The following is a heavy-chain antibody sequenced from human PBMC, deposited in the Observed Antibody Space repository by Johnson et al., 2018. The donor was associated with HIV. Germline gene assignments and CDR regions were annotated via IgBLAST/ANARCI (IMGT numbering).Heavy chain of an antibody. CDR1: GFTFSSYA. D-gene: IGHD3-10*01. V-gene: IGHV3-30-3*01. J-gene: IGHJ3*02. Sequence: QVQLVESGGGVVQPGRSLRLSCAASGFTFSSYAMHWVRQAPGKGLEWVAVISYDGSNKYYADSVKGRFTISRDNSKNTLYLQMNSLRAEDTAVYYCAKGSYYYASGSYYNGKAFDIWGQGTMVTVSS. CDR3: AKGSYYYASGSYYNGKAFDI. CDR2: ISYDGSNK.